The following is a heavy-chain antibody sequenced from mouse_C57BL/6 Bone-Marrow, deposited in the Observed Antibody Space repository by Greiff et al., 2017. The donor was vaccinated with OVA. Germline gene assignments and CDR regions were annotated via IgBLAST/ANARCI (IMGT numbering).Heavy chain of an antibody. CDR2: INYDGSST. Sequence: EVHLVESEGGLVQPGRSMKLSCTASGFTFSDYYMAWVRQVPEKGLEWVANINYDGSSTYYLDSLKSRFIISRDNAKNILYLQMSSLKSEDTATYYCARDRGGFAYWGQGTLVTVSA. CDR3: ARDRGGFAY. J-gene: IGHJ3*01. CDR1: GFTFSDYY. V-gene: IGHV5-16*01. D-gene: IGHD3-1*01.